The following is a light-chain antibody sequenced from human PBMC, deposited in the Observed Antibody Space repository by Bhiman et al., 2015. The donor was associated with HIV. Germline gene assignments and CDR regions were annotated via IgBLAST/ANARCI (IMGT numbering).Light chain of an antibody. J-gene: IGLJ1*01. CDR3: CSYAGSSSYV. CDR2: EVS. CDR1: SSDVGSYNL. V-gene: IGLV2-23*02. Sequence: SVAGSPGQSITISCTGTSSDVGSYNLVSWYQQHPGKAPKLMIYEVSKRPAGVSNRFSGSKSGNTASLTISGLQAEDEADYYCCSYAGSSSYVFGTGTKVTVL.